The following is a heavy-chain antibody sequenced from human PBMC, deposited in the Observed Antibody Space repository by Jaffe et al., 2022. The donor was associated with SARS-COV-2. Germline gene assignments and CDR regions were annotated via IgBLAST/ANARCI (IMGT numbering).Heavy chain of an antibody. CDR2: IYHSGST. CDR1: GGSISSRSYY. D-gene: IGHD3-3*01. J-gene: IGHJ5*02. Sequence: QLQLQESGPGLVKPSETLSLTCTVSGGSISSRSYYWGWIRQPPGKGLEWIGNIYHSGSTYYNPSLKSRVSISVDTSKNQFSLKLNSVTAADTAVYFCARRDLGTRRAVRDSWSGYPPDWFDPWGQGTLVTVSS. CDR3: ARRDLGTRRAVRDSWSGYPPDWFDP. V-gene: IGHV4-39*01.